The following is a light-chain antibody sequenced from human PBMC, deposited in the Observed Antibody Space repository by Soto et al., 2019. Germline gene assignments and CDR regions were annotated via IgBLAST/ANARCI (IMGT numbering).Light chain of an antibody. CDR2: AAS. J-gene: IGKJ4*01. CDR1: QDISSS. CDR3: QQLRSYPST. V-gene: IGKV1-9*01. Sequence: IQLTQSPSSLSASVGDRVTITCRASQDISSSLAWYQQKPGKAPKLLIYAASILQSGVPSRFSGSGFGTDFTLTISSLQAEDFASYFCQQLRSYPSTFGGGTK.